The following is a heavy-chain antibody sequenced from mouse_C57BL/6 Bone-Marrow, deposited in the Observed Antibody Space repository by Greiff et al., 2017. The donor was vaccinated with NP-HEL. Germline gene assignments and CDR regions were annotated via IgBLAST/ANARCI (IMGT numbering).Heavy chain of an antibody. J-gene: IGHJ1*03. CDR1: GYTFTSYW. D-gene: IGHD1-1*01. CDR2: IDPNSGGT. CDR3: ARYYYGSRGWYFDV. V-gene: IGHV1-72*01. Sequence: QVQLQQPGADLVKPGASVKLSCKASGYTFTSYWMHWVKQRPGRGLEWIGRIDPNSGGTKFNEKFKTKATLTVAKPSSTAYMQLSSLTSEESAVYYCARYYYGSRGWYFDVWGTGTTVTGSS.